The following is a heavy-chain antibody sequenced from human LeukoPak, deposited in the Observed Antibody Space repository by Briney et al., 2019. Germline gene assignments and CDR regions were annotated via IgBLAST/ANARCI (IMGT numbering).Heavy chain of an antibody. Sequence: ETLSLTCTVYGGSISIYYWSWIRQPLGKGLEWVSSISSSSSYIYYADSVKGRFTISRDNAKNSLYLQMNSLRAEDTAVYYCATLEPFDYWGQGTLVTVSS. V-gene: IGHV3-21*01. J-gene: IGHJ4*02. CDR2: ISSSSSYI. D-gene: IGHD1-1*01. CDR3: ATLEPFDY. CDR1: GGSISIYY.